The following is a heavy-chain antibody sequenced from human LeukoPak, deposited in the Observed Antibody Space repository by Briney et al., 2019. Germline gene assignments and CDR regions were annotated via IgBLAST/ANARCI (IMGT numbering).Heavy chain of an antibody. V-gene: IGHV1-18*01. J-gene: IGHJ5*02. CDR1: GYTFTSYG. CDR2: ISAYNGNT. D-gene: IGHD6-13*01. Sequence: ASVKVSCKASGYTFTSYGISWVRQAPGQGLEWMGWISAYNGNTNYAQKLQGRVTITRDTSASTAYMELSSLRSEDTAVYYCARVRVLGSSSWYGENWFDPWGQGTLVTVSS. CDR3: ARVRVLGSSSWYGENWFDP.